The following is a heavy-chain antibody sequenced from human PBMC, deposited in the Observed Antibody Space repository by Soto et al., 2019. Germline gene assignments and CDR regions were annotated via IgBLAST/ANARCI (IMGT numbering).Heavy chain of an antibody. D-gene: IGHD3-22*01. CDR2: ISSSGSTI. CDR3: ARVPTNYYVRIGYSRSYYYSGMHV. J-gene: IGHJ6*04. Sequence: GGSLRLSCAASGFTFSRYEMNWVRQAPGKGLEWVSYISSSGSTIYYADSVKGRFTISRDNAKNSLYLQMNILRAEDTAVYYCARVPTNYYVRIGYSRSYYYSGMHVWGNGPTLTVSS. V-gene: IGHV3-48*03. CDR1: GFTFSRYE.